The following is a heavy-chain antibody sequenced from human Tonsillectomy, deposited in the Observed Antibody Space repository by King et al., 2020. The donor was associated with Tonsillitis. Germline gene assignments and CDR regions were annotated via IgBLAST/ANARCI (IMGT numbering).Heavy chain of an antibody. D-gene: IGHD2-2*01. CDR1: GGSIRSGSYY. Sequence: QLQESGPGLVKPSQTLSLTCTVSGGSIRSGSYYWSWIRQPAEKGLEWIGHIYSSGISNYNPSLKIRVTMSVDTSKNQFSVRLRSVTAAATAAYSCARAPNAVVPAATGNWFEPWGQGTLVTVSS. V-gene: IGHV4-61*02. CDR2: IYSSGIS. CDR3: ARAPNAVVPAATGNWFEP. J-gene: IGHJ5*02.